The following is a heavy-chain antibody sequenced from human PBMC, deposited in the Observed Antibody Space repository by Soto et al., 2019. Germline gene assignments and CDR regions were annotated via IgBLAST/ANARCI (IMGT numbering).Heavy chain of an antibody. Sequence: EVQLLESGGGLVQPGGSLRLSCAASGFTFSSYAMSWVRQAPGKGLEWVSAISGSGGSTYYTDSVKGRFTISRDNSKNTLYLQMNSLRAEDTAVYYCARGYSSAWKTFDCWGQGALVTVSS. J-gene: IGHJ4*02. D-gene: IGHD6-19*01. CDR2: ISGSGGST. CDR3: ARGYSSAWKTFDC. CDR1: GFTFSSYA. V-gene: IGHV3-23*01.